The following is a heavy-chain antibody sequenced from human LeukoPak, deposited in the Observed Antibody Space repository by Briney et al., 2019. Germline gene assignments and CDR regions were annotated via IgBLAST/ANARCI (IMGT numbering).Heavy chain of an antibody. V-gene: IGHV3-21*01. J-gene: IGHJ4*02. D-gene: IGHD3-22*01. Sequence: PGGSLRLSCAASGLTFSDYSINRVRQAPGKGLEWVSSINPTSTSIYYADAVKGRFTISRDNARSSLYLQMNGLRAEDTAVYYCVRLRRNNDRSDYYYFYDYWGQGILVTASS. CDR3: VRLRRNNDRSDYYYFYDY. CDR2: INPTSTSI. CDR1: GLTFSDYS.